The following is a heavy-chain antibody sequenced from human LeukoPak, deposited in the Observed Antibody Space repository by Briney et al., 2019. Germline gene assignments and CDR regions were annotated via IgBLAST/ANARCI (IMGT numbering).Heavy chain of an antibody. CDR3: AGYSATHGNWFDP. Sequence: PSETLSLTCAVYGGSFSGYYWSWIRQPPGKGLEWIGYIYYSGSTNYNPSLKSRVTISVDTSKNQFSLKLSSVTAADTAVYYCAGYSATHGNWFDPWGQGTLVTVSS. CDR2: IYYSGST. CDR1: GGSFSGYY. D-gene: IGHD5-18*01. J-gene: IGHJ5*02. V-gene: IGHV4-59*08.